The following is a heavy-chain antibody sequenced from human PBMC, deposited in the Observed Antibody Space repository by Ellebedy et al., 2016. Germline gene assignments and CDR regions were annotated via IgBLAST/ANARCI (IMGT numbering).Heavy chain of an antibody. D-gene: IGHD2-2*01. Sequence: GESLKISXAASGFTLSSYGMHWVRQAPGKGLEWVAVVLYDGSTTYYADSVKGRFTISRDNAKNSLFLQMNSLRDDDTAVYYCARTHPNNCASASCSILDYWGQGTLVTVSA. CDR2: VLYDGSTT. J-gene: IGHJ4*02. V-gene: IGHV3-33*01. CDR1: GFTLSSYG. CDR3: ARTHPNNCASASCSILDY.